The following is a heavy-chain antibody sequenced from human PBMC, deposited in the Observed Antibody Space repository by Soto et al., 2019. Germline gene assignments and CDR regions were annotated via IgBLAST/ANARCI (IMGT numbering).Heavy chain of an antibody. CDR1: GFTFSSYG. CDR2: ISYGGSNK. Sequence: QVQLVESGGGVVQPGRSLRLSCAASGFTFSSYGMHWVRQAPGKGLEWVAVISYGGSNKYYADPVKGRFTISRDNPKXXLXXQMNTLRAADTAVYYCAKDNCISTSCYRLYNWFDPWGQGTLVTVSS. J-gene: IGHJ5*02. V-gene: IGHV3-30*18. D-gene: IGHD2-2*01. CDR3: AKDNCISTSCYRLYNWFDP.